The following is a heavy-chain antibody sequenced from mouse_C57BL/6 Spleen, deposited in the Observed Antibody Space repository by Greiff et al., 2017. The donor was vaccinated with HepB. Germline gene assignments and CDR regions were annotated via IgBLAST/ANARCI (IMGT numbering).Heavy chain of an antibody. D-gene: IGHD2-3*01. J-gene: IGHJ1*03. V-gene: IGHV5-17*01. CDR1: GFTFSDYG. Sequence: EVKVVESGGGLVKPGGSLKLSCAASGFTFSDYGMHWVRQAPEKGLEWVAYISSGSSTIYYADTVKGRFTISRDNAKNTLFLQMTSLRSEDTAMYYCARNNGYYDYFDVWGTGTTVTVSS. CDR2: ISSGSSTI. CDR3: ARNNGYYDYFDV.